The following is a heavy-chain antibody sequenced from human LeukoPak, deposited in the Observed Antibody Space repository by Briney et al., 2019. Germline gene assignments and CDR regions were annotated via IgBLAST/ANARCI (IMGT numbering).Heavy chain of an antibody. Sequence: GASVKVSCKASGGTFSSYAISWVRQAPGQGLEWMGRIIPILGIANYAQKFQGRVTITADKSTSTAYMELSSLRSEDTAVYYCAREGRYSYGRAHDYWGQGTLVTVSS. V-gene: IGHV1-69*04. CDR2: IIPILGIA. J-gene: IGHJ4*02. CDR3: AREGRYSYGRAHDY. CDR1: GGTFSSYA. D-gene: IGHD5-18*01.